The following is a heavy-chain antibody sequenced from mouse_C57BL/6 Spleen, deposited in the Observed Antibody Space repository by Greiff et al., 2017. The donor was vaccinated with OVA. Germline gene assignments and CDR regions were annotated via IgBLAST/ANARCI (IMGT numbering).Heavy chain of an antibody. CDR2: FHPYNDDT. V-gene: IGHV1-47*01. D-gene: IGHD1-1*01. Sequence: LVHPRASVKLSCKASGYTFTTYPIEWMKQNHGKSLEWIGNFHPYNDDTKYNEKFKGKATLTVEKSSSTVYLELSRLTSDDSAIYYCARGLLLRGYYAMDYWGQGTSVTVSS. CDR1: GYTFTTYP. CDR3: ARGLLLRGYYAMDY. J-gene: IGHJ4*01.